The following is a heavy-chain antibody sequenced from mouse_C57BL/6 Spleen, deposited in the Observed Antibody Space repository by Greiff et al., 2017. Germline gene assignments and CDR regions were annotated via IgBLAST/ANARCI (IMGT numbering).Heavy chain of an antibody. CDR3: ARGGYFDY. CDR2: INPNNGGT. V-gene: IGHV1-26*01. CDR1: GYTFTDYY. Sequence: EVQLQQSGPELVKPGASVKISCKASGYTFTDYYMNWVKQSPGKSLEWIGDINPNNGGTSYTQNLKGETTLTVDKSSSTAYMELRSLTSEDSAVYYCARGGYFDYWGQGTTLTVSS. J-gene: IGHJ2*01.